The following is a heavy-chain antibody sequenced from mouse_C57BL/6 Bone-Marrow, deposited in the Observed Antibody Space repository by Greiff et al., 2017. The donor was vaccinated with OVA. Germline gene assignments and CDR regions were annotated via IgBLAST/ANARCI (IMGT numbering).Heavy chain of an antibody. J-gene: IGHJ2*01. CDR2: IYPRSGNT. V-gene: IGHV1-81*01. CDR1: GYTFTSYG. Sequence: VQLQQSGAELARPGASVKLSCKASGYTFTSYGISWVKQRTGQGLEWIGEIYPRSGNTYYNEKFKGKATLTADKSSSTAYMELRSLTSEDSAVYFCAREGIYYYGSSYSLFDYWGQGTTLTVSS. D-gene: IGHD1-1*01. CDR3: AREGIYYYGSSYSLFDY.